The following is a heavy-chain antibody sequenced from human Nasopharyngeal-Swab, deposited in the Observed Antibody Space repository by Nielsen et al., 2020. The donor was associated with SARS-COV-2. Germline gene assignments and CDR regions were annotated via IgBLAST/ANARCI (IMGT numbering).Heavy chain of an antibody. D-gene: IGHD3-9*01. V-gene: IGHV4-59*05. Sequence: SETLSLTCTVSGGSISSYYWSWIRQPPGKGLEWIGSIYYSGSTYYNPSLKSRVTISVDTSKNQFSLKLSSVTAADTAVYYCARHAVLRYFDWAQDDAFDIWGQGTMVTVSS. CDR3: ARHAVLRYFDWAQDDAFDI. J-gene: IGHJ3*02. CDR2: IYYSGST. CDR1: GGSISSYY.